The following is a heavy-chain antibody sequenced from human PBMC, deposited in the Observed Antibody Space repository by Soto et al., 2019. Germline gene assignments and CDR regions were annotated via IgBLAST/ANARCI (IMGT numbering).Heavy chain of an antibody. Sequence: QVQLVESGGGVVQPGRSLRLSCAASGFTFSSYAMHWVRQAPGKGLEWVAVISYDGSYKYYADSVKGRFTISRDNSKNTLYLQMNSLRAEDTAVYHCARDYYRFNSGYGFSMDVWGQGTTVTVSS. CDR3: ARDYYRFNSGYGFSMDV. CDR1: GFTFSSYA. V-gene: IGHV3-30-3*01. J-gene: IGHJ6*02. CDR2: ISYDGSYK. D-gene: IGHD5-12*01.